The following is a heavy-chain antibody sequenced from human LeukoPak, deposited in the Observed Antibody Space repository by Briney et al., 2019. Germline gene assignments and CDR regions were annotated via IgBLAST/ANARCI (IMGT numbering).Heavy chain of an antibody. V-gene: IGHV3-15*01. CDR2: IKSKTDGGTT. D-gene: IGHD4-17*01. Sequence: GGSLRLSRAASGFTFSNAWMSWVRQAPGKGLEWVGRIKSKTDGGTTDYAAPVKGRFTISRDDSKNTLYLHMNSLKTEDTAVYYCTTVYGDYEGGENYWGQGTLVTVSS. CDR1: GFTFSNAW. J-gene: IGHJ4*02. CDR3: TTVYGDYEGGENY.